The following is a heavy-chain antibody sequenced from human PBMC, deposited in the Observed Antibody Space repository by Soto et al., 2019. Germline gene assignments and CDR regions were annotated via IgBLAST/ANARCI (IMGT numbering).Heavy chain of an antibody. V-gene: IGHV3-48*01. D-gene: IGHD6-13*01. CDR2: ISSSSSTI. CDR3: ARHPERIAEIGWFDP. Sequence: EVQLVESGGGLVQPGGSLRLSCAASGFTFSSYSMNCVRQAPGKGLEWVSYISSSSSTIYYADSVKGRFTISRDNSKNSLSLQMNSLSAEDTAVYYCARHPERIAEIGWFDPWGQGTLVTVSS. CDR1: GFTFSSYS. J-gene: IGHJ5*02.